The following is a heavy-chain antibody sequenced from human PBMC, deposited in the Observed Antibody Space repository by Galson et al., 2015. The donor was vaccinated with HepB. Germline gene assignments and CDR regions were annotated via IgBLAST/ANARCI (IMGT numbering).Heavy chain of an antibody. CDR1: GYTLTELS. CDR3: ATDGVGSGSYRDAFDI. D-gene: IGHD1-26*01. Sequence: SVKVSCKVSGYTLTELSMHWVRQAPGKGLEWMGGFDPEDGETIYAQKFQGRVTMTEDTSTDTAYMELSSLRSEDTAVYYCATDGVGSGSYRDAFDIWGQGTMVTVSS. V-gene: IGHV1-24*01. J-gene: IGHJ3*02. CDR2: FDPEDGET.